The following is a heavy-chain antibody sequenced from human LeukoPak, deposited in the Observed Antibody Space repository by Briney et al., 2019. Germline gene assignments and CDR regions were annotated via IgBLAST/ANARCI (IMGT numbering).Heavy chain of an antibody. J-gene: IGHJ3*02. D-gene: IGHD3-3*01. CDR2: ISSSSSTI. Sequence: GGSLRLSCAASGFTFSSYSMNWVRQAPGKGLEWVSYISSSSSTIYYADSVKGRFTISRDNAKNSLYLQMNSLRAEDTAVYYCAKDQPSTIFGVVTADNDAFDIWGQGTMVTVSS. CDR3: AKDQPSTIFGVVTADNDAFDI. CDR1: GFTFSSYS. V-gene: IGHV3-48*01.